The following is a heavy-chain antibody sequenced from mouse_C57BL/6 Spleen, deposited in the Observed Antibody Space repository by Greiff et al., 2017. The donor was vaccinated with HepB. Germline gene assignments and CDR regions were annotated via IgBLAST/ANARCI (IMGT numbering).Heavy chain of an antibody. CDR3: ARDLELGFDY. CDR1: GYSITSGYY. V-gene: IGHV3-6*01. Sequence: ESGPGLVKPSQSLSLTCSVTGYSITSGYYWNWIRQFPGNKLEWMGYISYDGSNNYNPSLKNRISITRDTSKNQFFLKVNSVTTEDTATYYCARDLELGFDYWGQGTTLTVSS. D-gene: IGHD4-1*01. CDR2: ISYDGSN. J-gene: IGHJ2*01.